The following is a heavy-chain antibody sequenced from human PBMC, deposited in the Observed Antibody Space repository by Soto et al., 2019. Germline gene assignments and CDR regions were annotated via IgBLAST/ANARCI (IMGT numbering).Heavy chain of an antibody. CDR3: ARDIGPALDWFGP. J-gene: IGHJ5*02. V-gene: IGHV1-8*01. D-gene: IGHD5-18*01. Sequence: ASVKVSCKASGYSFSSYDINWVRQDSGQGLEWMGWMNPKSGQTGYAQRFQGRVTMTGNTYINTDYMELSSLRYEDTAVYYCARDIGPALDWFGPWGQGNLVTVSS. CDR2: MNPKSGQT. CDR1: GYSFSSYD.